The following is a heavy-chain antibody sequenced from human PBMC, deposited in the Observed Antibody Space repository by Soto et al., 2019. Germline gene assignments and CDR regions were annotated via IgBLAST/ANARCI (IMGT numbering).Heavy chain of an antibody. Sequence: SETLSLTCTFSGGSISSGGYYLSWIRQHPGKGLEWIGYIYYSGSTYYNPSLKSRVTISVDTSKNQFSLKLSSVTAADTAVYYCASFNELPRMNYFDYWGQGTLVTVSS. V-gene: IGHV4-31*03. CDR3: ASFNELPRMNYFDY. CDR1: GGSISSGGYY. D-gene: IGHD2-2*01. CDR2: IYYSGST. J-gene: IGHJ4*02.